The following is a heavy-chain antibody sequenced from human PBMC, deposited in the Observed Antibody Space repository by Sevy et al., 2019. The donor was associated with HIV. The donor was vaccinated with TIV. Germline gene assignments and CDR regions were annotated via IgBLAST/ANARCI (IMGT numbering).Heavy chain of an antibody. D-gene: IGHD3-16*01. V-gene: IGHV3-53*01. Sequence: GGSLRLSCAASGFSVSSNYMSWVRQAPGKGPEWASVLYHGGRISYADSVQGRFTISRDNSKNTLYLQMNSLRAEDTAVYYCAREDIVLGEDNYYGMDVWGQGTTVTASS. CDR1: GFSVSSNY. CDR3: AREDIVLGEDNYYGMDV. CDR2: LYHGGRI. J-gene: IGHJ6*02.